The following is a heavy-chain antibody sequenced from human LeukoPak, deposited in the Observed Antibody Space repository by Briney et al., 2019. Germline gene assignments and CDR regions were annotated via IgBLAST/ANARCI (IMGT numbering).Heavy chain of an antibody. J-gene: IGHJ5*02. CDR2: ISSSSSYI. Sequence: GGSLRLSCAASGLTFSSYSMNWVRQAPGKGLEWVSSISSSSSYIYYADSVKGRFTISRDNAKNSLHLQMNSLRAGDTAVYYCARDRRPSSWLGVGPWGQGTLVTVSS. CDR3: ARDRRPSSWLGVGP. V-gene: IGHV3-21*01. CDR1: GLTFSSYS. D-gene: IGHD6-13*01.